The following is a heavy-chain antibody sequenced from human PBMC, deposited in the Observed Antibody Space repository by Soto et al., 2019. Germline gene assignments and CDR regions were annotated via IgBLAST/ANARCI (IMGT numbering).Heavy chain of an antibody. D-gene: IGHD6-6*01. CDR2: INAGNGNT. V-gene: IGHV1-3*01. Sequence: GASVKVSCKASGYTFTSYAMHWVRQAPGQRLEWMGWINAGNGNTKYSQKFQGRVTITRDTSASTAYMELSSLRSEDTAVYYFARAIIAARLDWYYYYYGMDVWGQGTTVTVSS. CDR1: GYTFTSYA. J-gene: IGHJ6*02. CDR3: ARAIIAARLDWYYYYYGMDV.